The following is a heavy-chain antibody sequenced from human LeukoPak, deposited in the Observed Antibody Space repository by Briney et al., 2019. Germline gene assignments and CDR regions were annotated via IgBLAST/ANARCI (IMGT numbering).Heavy chain of an antibody. Sequence: SQTLSLTCAISGDSIFTNNVAWNWIRQSPSRGLEWLGRTYYRSKWYNDYAVSVKSRITINPDTSKNQFSLQLNSVTPEDTAVYYCARDRQKSSGPRVTYYYYYYMDVWGKGTTVTVSS. J-gene: IGHJ6*03. V-gene: IGHV6-1*01. CDR1: GDSIFTNNVA. D-gene: IGHD4-11*01. CDR2: TYYRSKWYN. CDR3: ARDRQKSSGPRVTYYYYYYMDV.